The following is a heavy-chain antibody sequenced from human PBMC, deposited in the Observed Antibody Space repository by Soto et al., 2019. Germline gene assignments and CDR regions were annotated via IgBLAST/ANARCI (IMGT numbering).Heavy chain of an antibody. J-gene: IGHJ6*02. D-gene: IGHD2-2*01. Sequence: ASVKVSCKASGYTFTSYGISWVRQAPGQGLEWMGWISAYNGNTNYAQKLQGRVTMTTDTSTSTAYMELRSLRSDDTAVYYCAAIVLPAAIDNYYYGMDVWGQGTTVTVPS. CDR2: ISAYNGNT. V-gene: IGHV1-18*04. CDR1: GYTFTSYG. CDR3: AAIVLPAAIDNYYYGMDV.